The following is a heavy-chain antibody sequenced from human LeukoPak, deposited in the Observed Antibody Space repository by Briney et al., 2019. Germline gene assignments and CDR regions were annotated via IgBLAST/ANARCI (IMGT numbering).Heavy chain of an antibody. J-gene: IGHJ4*02. V-gene: IGHV1-2*02. CDR2: INPNSGGT. Sequence: EASVKVSCKASGYNFTDYYMHWVRQAPGQGLEWMGWINPNSGGTNYAQKFQGRVTMTRDTSISTAYMELSRLRSDDTAVYYCARVLLTVTHVYFDYWGQGTLVTVSS. D-gene: IGHD4-17*01. CDR3: ARVLLTVTHVYFDY. CDR1: GYNFTDYY.